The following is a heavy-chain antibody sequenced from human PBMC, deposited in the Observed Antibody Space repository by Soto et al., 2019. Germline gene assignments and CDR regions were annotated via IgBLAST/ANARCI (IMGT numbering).Heavy chain of an antibody. CDR3: ARGQYCSGGGYFDY. CDR2: ISSSGSTI. J-gene: IGHJ4*02. D-gene: IGHD2-15*01. Sequence: EVQLVESGGGLVQPGGSLRLSCAASGFTFSSYEMNWVRQAPGKGLEWVSYISSSGSTIYYADSVKGRFTISRDNAKNSLYLQRNSVEAEDTAVYYWARGQYCSGGGYFDYWGQETLVTVSS. CDR1: GFTFSSYE. V-gene: IGHV3-48*03.